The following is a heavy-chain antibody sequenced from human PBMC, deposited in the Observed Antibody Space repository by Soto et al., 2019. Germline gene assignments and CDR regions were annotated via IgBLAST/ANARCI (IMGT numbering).Heavy chain of an antibody. D-gene: IGHD3-9*01. J-gene: IGHJ4*02. CDR2: INPSGGST. CDR3: ARSDFDWLSQARYYFDY. Sequence: QVQLVQSGAEVKKPGASVKVSCNASGYTFTTYYIHWVRQAPGQGLEWMGIINPSGGSTTYAQKFQGRVTMTRGTSTSTVYMELGSLRSEDTAVYYCARSDFDWLSQARYYFDYWGQGTLVTVSS. V-gene: IGHV1-46*01. CDR1: GYTFTTYY.